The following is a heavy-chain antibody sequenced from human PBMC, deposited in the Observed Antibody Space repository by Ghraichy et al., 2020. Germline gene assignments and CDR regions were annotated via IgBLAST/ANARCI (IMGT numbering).Heavy chain of an antibody. D-gene: IGHD5-12*01. CDR3: ARGPSGYGGCDY. V-gene: IGHV2-26*01. CDR1: GFALSNARMG. J-gene: IGHJ4*02. Sequence: SGPTLVKPTDTLTLTCTVSGFALSNARMGVGWIRQPPGKALEWLAHISSNDEKIYSTSLKTRLTISQDTSKSQVVLTMTNMDPVDTATYFCARGPSGYGGCDYWGQGTLVTVSS. CDR2: ISSNDEK.